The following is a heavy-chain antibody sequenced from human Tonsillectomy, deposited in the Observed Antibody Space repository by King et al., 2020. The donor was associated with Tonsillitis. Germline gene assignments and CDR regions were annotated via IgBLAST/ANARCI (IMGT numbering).Heavy chain of an antibody. V-gene: IGHV4-59*01. D-gene: IGHD3-22*01. CDR1: GGSISSYS. CDR3: ARVLGNYYDSSGYYPFDY. Sequence: QVQLQESGPGLVKPSETLSLTCSVSGGSISSYSWSWIRQPPGKGLEWIGYIYYSGSTNYKPSLRSRVTISIDTSKNQFSLKLRSLTAADTAVYYCARVLGNYYDSSGYYPFDYWGQGTLVTVSS. CDR2: IYYSGST. J-gene: IGHJ4*02.